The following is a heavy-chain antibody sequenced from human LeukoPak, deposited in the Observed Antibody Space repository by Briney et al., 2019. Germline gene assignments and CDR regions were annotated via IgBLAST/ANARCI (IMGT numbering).Heavy chain of an antibody. CDR2: IWYDGSNK. CDR1: GFTFSSYG. Sequence: GGSLRLSCAASGFTFSSYGMHWVRQAPGKGLEGGAVIWYDGSNKYYADSVKGRFTISRDNSKNPLYLQMNSLRAEDTAVYYCARGAGLDAFDIWGQGTMVTVSS. V-gene: IGHV3-33*01. J-gene: IGHJ3*02. CDR3: ARGAGLDAFDI.